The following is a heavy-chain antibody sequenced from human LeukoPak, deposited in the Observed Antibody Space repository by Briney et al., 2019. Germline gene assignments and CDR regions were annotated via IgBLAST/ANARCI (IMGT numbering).Heavy chain of an antibody. Sequence: PGGSLRLSCTASGFTFSNYWMHWVRQAPGKGLMWVSRIKSDGTSTTYADSVKGRFTISRDNAKNTLFLQMTGLRVEDTAMYYCTRPDWATGSYDEFWGQEPGSPSPQ. V-gene: IGHV3-74*03. CDR2: IKSDGTST. CDR3: TRPDWATGSYDEF. CDR1: GFTFSNYW. D-gene: IGHD1-26*01. J-gene: IGHJ4*02.